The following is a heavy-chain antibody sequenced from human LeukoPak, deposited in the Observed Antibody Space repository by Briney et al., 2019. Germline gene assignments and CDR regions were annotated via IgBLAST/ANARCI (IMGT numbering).Heavy chain of an antibody. CDR3: AKGPRALDHSTHRFDY. Sequence: GGSLRLSCEASSFTFSDYGMSWVRQAPGKGLEWVAGISGSGADTYYADSVKGRFTVSRDNSRNTLFLQMDRLTVEDTALYYCAKGPRALDHSTHRFDYWGKGTLVTVSS. CDR1: SFTFSDYG. D-gene: IGHD1-1*01. CDR2: ISGSGADT. J-gene: IGHJ4*02. V-gene: IGHV3-23*01.